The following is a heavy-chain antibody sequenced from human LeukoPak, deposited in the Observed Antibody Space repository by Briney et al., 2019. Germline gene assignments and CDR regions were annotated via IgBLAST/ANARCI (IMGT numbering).Heavy chain of an antibody. CDR3: ARDQVGDILTGTYYFDY. V-gene: IGHV3-33*01. CDR1: GFTFGSYG. J-gene: IGHJ4*02. CDR2: IWYDGSNK. Sequence: PGRSLRLSCAASGFTFGSYGMHWVRQAPGKGLEWVAVIWYDGSNKYYADSVKGRFTISRDNSKNTLYLQMNSLRAEDTAVYYCARDQVGDILTGTYYFDYWGQGTLVTVSS. D-gene: IGHD3-9*01.